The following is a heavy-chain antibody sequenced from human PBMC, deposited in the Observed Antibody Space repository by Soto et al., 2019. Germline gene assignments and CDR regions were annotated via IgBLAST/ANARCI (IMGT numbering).Heavy chain of an antibody. D-gene: IGHD6-13*01. CDR2: ISDDGSNK. Sequence: QVQLVESGGGVVQPGRSLRLSCAASGFTFSNYALHWVRQAQGKGLEWVAVISDDGSNKYYADSVKGRFTISRDNSKNTLYLQMNSLRAEDTAMYYCARDRFASSWSYFDYWGQGTPVTVSS. V-gene: IGHV3-30-3*01. CDR3: ARDRFASSWSYFDY. CDR1: GFTFSNYA. J-gene: IGHJ4*02.